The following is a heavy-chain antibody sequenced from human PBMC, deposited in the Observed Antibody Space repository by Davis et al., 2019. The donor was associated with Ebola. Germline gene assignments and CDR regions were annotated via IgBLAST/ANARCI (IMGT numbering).Heavy chain of an antibody. D-gene: IGHD6-19*01. CDR1: GYTFTSYG. V-gene: IGHV1-18*01. CDR2: ISAYNGNT. CDR3: ARGWAVAY. J-gene: IGHJ4*02. Sequence: ASVKVSCKASGYTFTSYGISWVRKDAGQGLECMGWISAYNGNTNYAQKLQGRVTMTRNTSISTSYMELSNLRYEDTAVYYCARGWAVAYWGQGTLVTVSS.